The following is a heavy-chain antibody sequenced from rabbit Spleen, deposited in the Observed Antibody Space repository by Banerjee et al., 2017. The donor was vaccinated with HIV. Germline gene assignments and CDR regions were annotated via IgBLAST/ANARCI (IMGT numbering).Heavy chain of an antibody. CDR2: IYTNSGTT. CDR1: GFSFSSDYD. D-gene: IGHD6-1*01. CDR3: AREKSGDYGYDL. J-gene: IGHJ6*01. Sequence: QSLEEAGGDLVKPGASLTLTCTASGFSFSSDYDTCWVRQAPGKGLEWIACIYTNSGTTHYASWAKGRFTISKTSSTTVTLQVTSLTAADTATYFCAREKSGDYGYDLWGPGTLVTVS. V-gene: IGHV1S40*01.